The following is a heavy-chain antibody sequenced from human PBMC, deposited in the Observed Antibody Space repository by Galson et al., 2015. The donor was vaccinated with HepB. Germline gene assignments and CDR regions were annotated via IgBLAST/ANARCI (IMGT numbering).Heavy chain of an antibody. CDR2: INTSSGDT. CDR1: GYTLSDYY. Sequence: SVKVSCKASGYTLSDYYMHWVRQAPGQGLEWMAWINTSSGDTNYAQKFQGRVTVTRDTSINTVYMEMSGLRSDDTAVYYCAKDGGAGYWGPTSCQSFFYMDVWGQGTTVTVSS. D-gene: IGHD2-15*01. J-gene: IGHJ6*03. V-gene: IGHV1-2*02. CDR3: AKDGGAGYWGPTSCQSFFYMDV.